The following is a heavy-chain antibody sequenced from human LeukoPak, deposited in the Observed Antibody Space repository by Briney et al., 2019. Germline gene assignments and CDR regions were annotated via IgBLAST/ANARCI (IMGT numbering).Heavy chain of an antibody. D-gene: IGHD2-2*02. J-gene: IGHJ4*02. CDR2: ISYSGST. CDR1: GGSMRGSGYY. CDR3: YTTSGGRPH. Sequence: SETLSLTCTVSGGSMRGSGYYWGWIRQPPGMGLEWIGSISYSGSTNFNPSLKSRVTILEDTSRNQFSLKLSSVTAADTAVYYCYTTSGGRPHWGQGTLVTVSS. V-gene: IGHV4-39*01.